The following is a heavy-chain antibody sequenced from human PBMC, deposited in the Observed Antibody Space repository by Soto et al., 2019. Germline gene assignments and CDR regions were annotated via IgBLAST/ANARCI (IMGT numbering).Heavy chain of an antibody. CDR3: ARARRRGYSGYDEFDY. CDR2: IYHSGNT. CDR1: GGPISSSNW. J-gene: IGHJ4*02. V-gene: IGHV4-4*02. D-gene: IGHD5-12*01. Sequence: SETLSLTCAVSGGPISSSNWWSWVRQPPGKGLEWIGEIYHSGNTNYNPSLKSRVTISVDKSKNQFSLKLSSVTAADTAVYYCARARRRGYSGYDEFDYWGQGTLVTVAS.